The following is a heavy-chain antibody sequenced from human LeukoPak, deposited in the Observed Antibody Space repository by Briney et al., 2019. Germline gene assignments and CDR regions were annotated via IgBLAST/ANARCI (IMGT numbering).Heavy chain of an antibody. J-gene: IGHJ4*02. CDR2: TGGSGGNT. Sequence: GGSLRLSCAASGFTFTSYAMSWVRQAPGMGLEWVSATGGSGGNTYYADSVKGRFTISRDNSKNTLYLQMNSLRGEDTAVYYCAKETSSGNFVTIDCWGQGTLVTVSS. D-gene: IGHD1-26*01. CDR1: GFTFTSYA. CDR3: AKETSSGNFVTIDC. V-gene: IGHV3-23*01.